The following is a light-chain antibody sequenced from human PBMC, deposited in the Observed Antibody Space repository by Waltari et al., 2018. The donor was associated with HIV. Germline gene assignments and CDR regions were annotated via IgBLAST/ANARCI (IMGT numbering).Light chain of an antibody. Sequence: QSVLTQPPSASGTPGQWVTISCSGSTSNIGSNTVNWYQQLPQTAPKLLMFGNNQRPAGVPDLFSCSKSGTSASLAISGLQSEDEADYYCAAWDGSLNGYVFGTGTKVTVL. J-gene: IGLJ1*01. CDR2: GNN. V-gene: IGLV1-44*01. CDR1: TSNIGSNT. CDR3: AAWDGSLNGYV.